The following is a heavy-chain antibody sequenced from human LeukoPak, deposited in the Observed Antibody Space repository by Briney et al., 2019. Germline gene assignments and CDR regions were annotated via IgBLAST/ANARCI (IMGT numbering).Heavy chain of an antibody. D-gene: IGHD1-20*01. V-gene: IGHV4-39*07. CDR2: ISYSGST. CDR3: ARDFNLDYFDS. J-gene: IGHJ4*02. CDR1: GGSISSSSYY. Sequence: SETLSLTCTVSGGSISSSSYYWGWIRQPPGKGLEWIGSISYSGSTYYNPSLKSRVTISVDTSKNHFSLKLSSVTAADTAVYYCARDFNLDYFDSWGQGTLVTVSS.